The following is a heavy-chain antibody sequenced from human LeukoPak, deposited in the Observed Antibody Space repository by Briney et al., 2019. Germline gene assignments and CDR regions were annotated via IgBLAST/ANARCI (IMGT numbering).Heavy chain of an antibody. CDR2: IDHSGST. CDR3: ARGQNNSSGYYPENFDY. CDR1: GGPFSGYY. Sequence: PSETLSLTCAVYGGPFSGYYWSWIRQPPGKGLEWIGEIDHSGSTNYNPSLKSRVTISVDTSKNQFSLKLSSVTAADTAVYYCARGQNNSSGYYPENFDYWGQGTLVTVSS. J-gene: IGHJ4*02. V-gene: IGHV4-34*01. D-gene: IGHD3-22*01.